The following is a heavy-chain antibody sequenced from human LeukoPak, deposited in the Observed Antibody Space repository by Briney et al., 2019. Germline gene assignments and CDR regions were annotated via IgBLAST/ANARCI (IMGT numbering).Heavy chain of an antibody. CDR3: ARDFLEDSQ. CDR1: GFIFSNYN. D-gene: IGHD2-15*01. Sequence: PGGSLRLSCAAAGFIFSNYNMNWVRQAPGKGLEWVAYISGSSTIIYYADSVKGRFTVSRDNAKGSLYLQMNSLRAEDTAVYYFARDFLEDSQWAQGTLVTVSS. V-gene: IGHV3-48*01. J-gene: IGHJ4*02. CDR2: ISGSSTII.